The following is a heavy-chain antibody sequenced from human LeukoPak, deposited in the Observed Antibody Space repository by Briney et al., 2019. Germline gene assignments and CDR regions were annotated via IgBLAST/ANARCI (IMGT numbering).Heavy chain of an antibody. CDR2: ISGSGSYI. Sequence: GGSLRLSCAASGFTFSSYSMNWVRQAPGKGLEWVSAISGSGSYISYADSMKGRFTISRDSAKNSVYLQMNSLRAEDTAVYYCAKDYEPLVGVHRWGDWFDPWGQGTLVTVSS. J-gene: IGHJ5*02. CDR3: AKDYEPLVGVHRWGDWFDP. D-gene: IGHD1-26*01. CDR1: GFTFSSYS. V-gene: IGHV3-21*04.